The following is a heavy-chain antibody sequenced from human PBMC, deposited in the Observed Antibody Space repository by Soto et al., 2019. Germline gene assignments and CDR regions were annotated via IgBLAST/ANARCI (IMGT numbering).Heavy chain of an antibody. CDR2: ISAYNGNT. Sequence: VASVKVSCKASGYTFTSYGISWVRQAPGQGLEWMGWISAYNGNTNYAQKLQGRVTMTTDTSTSTAYMELRSLRSDDTAVYYCARDLELRITIFGVVTKYGMDVWGQGTTVTVSS. J-gene: IGHJ6*02. CDR3: ARDLELRITIFGVVTKYGMDV. D-gene: IGHD3-3*01. CDR1: GYTFTSYG. V-gene: IGHV1-18*04.